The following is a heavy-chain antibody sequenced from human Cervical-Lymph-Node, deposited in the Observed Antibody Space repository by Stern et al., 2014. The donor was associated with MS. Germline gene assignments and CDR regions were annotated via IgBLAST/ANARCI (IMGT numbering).Heavy chain of an antibody. D-gene: IGHD3-16*01. V-gene: IGHV2-5*01. J-gene: IGHJ3*02. Sequence: QVTLRESGPTLVKPTQTLTLTCTFSGFSLSTSGAGVGWIRQPPGKALEWLALIYWNDEQGSSPSLKGRLTITKDTSKNQVVLTMTNMDPADTATYYCVHNHYVQLPFDIWGQGTMVTVSS. CDR2: IYWNDEQ. CDR1: GFSLSTSGAG. CDR3: VHNHYVQLPFDI.